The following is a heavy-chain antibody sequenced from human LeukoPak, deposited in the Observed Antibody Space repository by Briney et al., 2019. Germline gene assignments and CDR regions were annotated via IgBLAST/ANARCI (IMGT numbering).Heavy chain of an antibody. CDR3: GRYGSRRPFDY. CDR2: IKQDGSEK. J-gene: IGHJ4*02. Sequence: GGSLRLSCAASGFTFSSYWMSWVRQAPGKGLEWVANIKQDGSEKYYVDSVKGRFTISRDNAKNSLYLQMNSLRAEDTAVYYCGRYGSRRPFDYWGQGTLVTVSS. D-gene: IGHD6-13*01. CDR1: GFTFSSYW. V-gene: IGHV3-7*01.